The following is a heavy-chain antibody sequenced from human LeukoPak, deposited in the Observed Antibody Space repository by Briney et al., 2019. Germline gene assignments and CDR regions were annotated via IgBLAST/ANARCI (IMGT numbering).Heavy chain of an antibody. CDR2: IFYSGST. CDR3: ARVRQLIEAGTFDV. J-gene: IGHJ3*01. V-gene: IGHV4-39*07. Sequence: SETLSLTCTVSGGSISTSNYYWGWIRQPPGKGLEWIGNIFYSGSTYYSPSLKSRVTISLDTSRNQFSLKLNSVTAADTAVYYCARVRQLIEAGTFDVWGQGTVVTVSS. CDR1: GGSISTSNYY. D-gene: IGHD6-19*01.